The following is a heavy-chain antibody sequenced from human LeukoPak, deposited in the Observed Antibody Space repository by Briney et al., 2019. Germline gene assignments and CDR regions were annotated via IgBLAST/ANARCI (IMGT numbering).Heavy chain of an antibody. CDR1: GFTFSSYW. CDR3: ARDQYSFYWRTGRRPFDY. J-gene: IGHJ4*02. V-gene: IGHV3-7*03. Sequence: PGGSLRLSCAASGFTFSSYWMSWVRQAPGKGLEWVANIRQDGGEKYFVDSVKGRFTISRDNTKNSLYLQMNTLRAEDTAVYYCARDQYSFYWRTGRRPFDYWGQGILVTVSS. CDR2: IRQDGGEK. D-gene: IGHD2-15*01.